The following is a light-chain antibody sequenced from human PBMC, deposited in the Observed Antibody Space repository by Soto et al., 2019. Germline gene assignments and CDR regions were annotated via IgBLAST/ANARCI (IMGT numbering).Light chain of an antibody. J-gene: IGKJ5*01. CDR1: QSIGSH. V-gene: IGKV1-39*01. CDR2: GVS. Sequence: DIQMAQSPSSLSASIGDTVTITCRASQSIGSHLNWYQQKAGKAPKVLIYGVSSLQGGVPSRFTGSGSGTDFTLTITALQPDDFATYYCQQGYSSPHSITFGQGTRLDI. CDR3: QQGYSSPHSIT.